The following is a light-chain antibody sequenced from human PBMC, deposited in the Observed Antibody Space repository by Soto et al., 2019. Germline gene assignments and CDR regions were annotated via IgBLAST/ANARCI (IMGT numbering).Light chain of an antibody. V-gene: IGKV1-5*01. CDR3: QQGWM. CDR1: QSISNW. CDR2: DAS. J-gene: IGKJ1*01. Sequence: DIQMTQSPSTLSASVGDRVTITCRASQSISNWLAWYQQKPGKAPNLLIYDASTLASGVPSRFSGSGFGTEFTLSISSLQPDDRGTCYCQQGWMFGQGTKVDIK.